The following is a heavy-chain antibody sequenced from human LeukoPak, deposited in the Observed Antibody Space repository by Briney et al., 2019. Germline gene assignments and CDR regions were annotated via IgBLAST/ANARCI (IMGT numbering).Heavy chain of an antibody. CDR2: IRYDGSNK. CDR1: GFTFSSYW. J-gene: IGHJ4*02. V-gene: IGHV3-30*02. D-gene: IGHD2-2*01. CDR3: AKEGPVVVVPAAPDY. Sequence: GGSLRLSCAASGFTFSSYWMHWVRQAPGKGLEWVALIRYDGSNKYYADSVKGRFTISRDNSKNTLYLQMNSLRAEDTAVYYCAKEGPVVVVPAAPDYWGQGTLVTVSS.